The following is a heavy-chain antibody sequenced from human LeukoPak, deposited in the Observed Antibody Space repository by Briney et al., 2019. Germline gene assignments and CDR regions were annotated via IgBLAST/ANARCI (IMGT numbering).Heavy chain of an antibody. CDR1: GFTFSSYS. CDR2: ISSSSSYI. V-gene: IGHV3-21*01. J-gene: IGHJ4*02. D-gene: IGHD6-13*01. CDR3: ARDRPGIAAADIDY. Sequence: GGSLRLSCAASGFTFSSYSMNWVRQAPGKGLEWVSSISSSSSYIYYAYSVKGRFTISRDNAKNSPYLQMNSLRAEDTAVYYCARDRPGIAAADIDYWGQGTLVTVSS.